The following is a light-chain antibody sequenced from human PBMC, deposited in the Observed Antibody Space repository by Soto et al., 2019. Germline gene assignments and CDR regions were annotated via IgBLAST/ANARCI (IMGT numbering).Light chain of an antibody. CDR2: GAS. Sequence: EIVMTQSPATLSVYPGERATLSCRASQSITSSLAWYQQKPGQAPRLLIYGASTRATGIPARFSGSGSGTEFTLTISSLQSEDFAVYYCQQYNNWPPSWTFGQGTKVDIK. V-gene: IGKV3-15*01. CDR1: QSITSS. J-gene: IGKJ1*01. CDR3: QQYNNWPPSWT.